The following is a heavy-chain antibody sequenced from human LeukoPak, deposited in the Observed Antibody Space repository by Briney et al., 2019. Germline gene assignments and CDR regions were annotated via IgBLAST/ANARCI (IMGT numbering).Heavy chain of an antibody. J-gene: IGHJ4*02. CDR3: ARRNAGTWWSFDS. Sequence: GGSLRLSCEASKFTFSNYWMSWVRQAPGKGLEWVANIKDDGSQKNYVDSVRGRFTISRDNAKASLFLQMNSLSSEDTAVYYCARRNAGTWWSFDSWGQGTLVTASS. V-gene: IGHV3-7*01. D-gene: IGHD2-15*01. CDR2: IKDDGSQK. CDR1: KFTFSNYW.